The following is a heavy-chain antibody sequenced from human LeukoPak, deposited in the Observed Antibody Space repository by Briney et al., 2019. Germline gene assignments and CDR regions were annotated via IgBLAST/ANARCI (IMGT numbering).Heavy chain of an antibody. V-gene: IGHV3-15*01. D-gene: IGHD5-18*01. CDR1: GFTFSNAW. J-gene: IGHJ4*02. CDR3: TTQTGYSYGLTDY. CDR2: IKSKTDGGTT. Sequence: PGGSLRLSCAASGFTFSNAWMSWVRQAPGKGLEWVGRIKSKTDGGTTDYAAPVKGRFTISTDDSKNTLYLQMNSLKTEDTAVYYCTTQTGYSYGLTDYWGQGTLVTVSS.